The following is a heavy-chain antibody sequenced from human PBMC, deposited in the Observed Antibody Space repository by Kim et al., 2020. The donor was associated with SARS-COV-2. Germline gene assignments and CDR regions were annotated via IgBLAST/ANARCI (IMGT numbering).Heavy chain of an antibody. CDR3: AKDIRSLSEQWLVRRYYYYGMDV. J-gene: IGHJ6*02. V-gene: IGHV3-9*01. CDR2: ISWNSGSI. CDR1: GFTFDDYA. Sequence: GGSLRLSCAASGFTFDDYAMHWVRQAPGKGLEWVSGISWNSGSIGYADSVKGRFTISRDNAKNSLYLQMNSLRAEDTALYYCAKDIRSLSEQWLVRRYYYYGMDVWGQGTTVTVSS. D-gene: IGHD6-19*01.